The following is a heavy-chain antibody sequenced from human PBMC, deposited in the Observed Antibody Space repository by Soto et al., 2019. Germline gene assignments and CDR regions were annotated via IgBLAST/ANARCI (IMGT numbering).Heavy chain of an antibody. D-gene: IGHD7-27*01. CDR1: GYTLTELS. CDR2: FDPEDGET. CDR3: ATDVMMGNYFDY. V-gene: IGHV1-24*01. Sequence: ASVKVSCKVSGYTLTELSMHWVRQAPGKGLEWMGGFDPEDGETIYAQKFQGRVTMTEDTSTDTACMELSSLRSEDTAVYYCATDVMMGNYFDYWGQGTLVTVSS. J-gene: IGHJ4*02.